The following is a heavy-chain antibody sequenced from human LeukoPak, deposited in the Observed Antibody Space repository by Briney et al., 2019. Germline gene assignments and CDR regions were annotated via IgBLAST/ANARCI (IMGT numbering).Heavy chain of an antibody. CDR3: AKSLPRGGCDY. CDR2: ISASGGNT. D-gene: IGHD6-25*01. Sequence: PGGSLRLSCAASGFTFSSYALSWVRQAPGKGLEWVSAISASGGNTYYADSVKGRFTISRDSSKNTLYLRMNSLRAEDTAVYYCAKSLPRGGCDYWGPGTLVTVSS. J-gene: IGHJ4*02. CDR1: GFTFSSYA. V-gene: IGHV3-23*01.